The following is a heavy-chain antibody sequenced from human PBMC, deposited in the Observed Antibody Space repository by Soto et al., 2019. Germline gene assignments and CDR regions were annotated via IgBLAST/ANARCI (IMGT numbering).Heavy chain of an antibody. CDR1: GGSINSDDSF. J-gene: IGHJ5*02. Sequence: SETRSLTCSVSGGSINSDDSFWGWVRQSPGKGLEWIGSLYYGGSTFYNPSLKSRVTISLDTSKNQFSLRLTSVTAADTAIYYCARQLPVGATSWFDPWGQGTLVTVSS. V-gene: IGHV4-39*01. D-gene: IGHD1-26*01. CDR3: ARQLPVGATSWFDP. CDR2: LYYGGST.